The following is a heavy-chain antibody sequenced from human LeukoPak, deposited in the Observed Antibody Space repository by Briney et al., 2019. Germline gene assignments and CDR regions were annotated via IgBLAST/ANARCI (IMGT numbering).Heavy chain of an antibody. J-gene: IGHJ3*01. CDR1: GFNFNDYN. CDR3: ARPHTTNWPNDAFDL. CDR2: ITNTGRTV. V-gene: IGHV3-48*01. Sequence: GGSLRLSCAASGFNFNDYNMNWVRQAPGKGPEWLTYITNTGRTVHYVDSVKGRFTISRDNAKNSLYLQMNPLTTDDTAIYYCARPHTTNWPNDAFDLWGQGTLVTVSS. D-gene: IGHD1-14*01.